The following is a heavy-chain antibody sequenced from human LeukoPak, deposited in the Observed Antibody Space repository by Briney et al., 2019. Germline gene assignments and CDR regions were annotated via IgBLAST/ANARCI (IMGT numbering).Heavy chain of an antibody. CDR3: AKTGHGLGGLEWYFDY. V-gene: IGHV3-30*18. D-gene: IGHD3-10*01. CDR2: MSYDGSDK. J-gene: IGHJ4*02. Sequence: PGRSLRLSCVASGFTFSNYGMHWVRQAPGKGLEWVAFMSYDGSDKYYADSVRGRFTISRDNSKNTLYLQMNSLRAEDTAVYYCAKTGHGLGGLEWYFDYWGQGTLVTVSS. CDR1: GFTFSNYG.